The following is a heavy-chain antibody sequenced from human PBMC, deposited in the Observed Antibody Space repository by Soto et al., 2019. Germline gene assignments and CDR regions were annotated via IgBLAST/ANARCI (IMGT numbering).Heavy chain of an antibody. CDR3: ARHFGSGSYLFDY. Sequence: EVQLLESGGGLVQPGGSLRLSCAASGFTFSNYAMGWVRQAPGKGLEWVSTISGSGGNTYYADSVKGRFTISRDNSKNTLYLQMNSLRAEDTAVYYCARHFGSGSYLFDYWGQGTLVTVSS. CDR2: ISGSGGNT. D-gene: IGHD3-10*01. V-gene: IGHV3-23*01. J-gene: IGHJ4*02. CDR1: GFTFSNYA.